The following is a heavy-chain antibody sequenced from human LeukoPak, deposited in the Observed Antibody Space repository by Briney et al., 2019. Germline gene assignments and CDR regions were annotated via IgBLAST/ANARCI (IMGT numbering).Heavy chain of an antibody. CDR1: GGSISSYY. Sequence: SETLSLTCTVSGGSISSYYWSWIRHPPGKGLEWIGYIYYSGSTNYNPSLKSRVAISVDTSKNQFSLKLSSVTAADTAVYYCASLSKGWLQFGYFDYWGQGTLVTVSS. V-gene: IGHV4-59*01. CDR3: ASLSKGWLQFGYFDY. J-gene: IGHJ4*02. CDR2: IYYSGST. D-gene: IGHD5-24*01.